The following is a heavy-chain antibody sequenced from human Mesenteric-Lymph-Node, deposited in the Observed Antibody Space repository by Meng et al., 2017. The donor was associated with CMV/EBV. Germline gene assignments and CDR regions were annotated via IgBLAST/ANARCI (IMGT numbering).Heavy chain of an antibody. CDR3: ARDDGSSCSTTTCLSPLDY. D-gene: IGHD2-2*01. V-gene: IGHV1-2*02. Sequence: ITSCYISRGRQVPGQRLAWMGGINPASGGTTNAQNFQDGVFMTRDTTVSTAYMDLSGLTSDDTAFYYCARDDGSSCSTTTCLSPLDYWGQGTLVTVSS. CDR2: INPASGGT. CDR1: ITSCY. J-gene: IGHJ4*02.